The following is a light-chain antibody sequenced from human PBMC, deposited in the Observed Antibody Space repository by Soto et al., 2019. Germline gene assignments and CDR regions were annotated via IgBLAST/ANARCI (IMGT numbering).Light chain of an antibody. Sequence: QSVLTQPPAVSGAPGQRVTISCTRSASNIGAGYDVHWYQQLPGAAPKLLIYGNNNRPSGVPDRFSGSKSGTSASLAITGLQAEDEADYCQSYDNNLRIFGGGTKLTVI. CDR1: ASNIGAGYD. V-gene: IGLV1-40*01. CDR2: GNN. J-gene: IGLJ2*01. CDR3: QSYDNNLRI.